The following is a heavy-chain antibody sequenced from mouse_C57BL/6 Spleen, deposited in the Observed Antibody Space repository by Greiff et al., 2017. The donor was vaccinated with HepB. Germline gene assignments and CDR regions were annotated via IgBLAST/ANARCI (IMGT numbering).Heavy chain of an antibody. J-gene: IGHJ2*01. V-gene: IGHV1-82*01. CDR2: IYPGDGDT. Sequence: VQLQQSGPELVKPGASVKISCKASGYAFSSSWMNWVKQRPGKGLEWIGRIYPGDGDTNYNGKFKGKATLTADKSSSTAYMQLSSLTSVDSAVYFCARGESDYWGKGTTLTVSS. CDR3: ARGESDY. CDR1: GYAFSSSW.